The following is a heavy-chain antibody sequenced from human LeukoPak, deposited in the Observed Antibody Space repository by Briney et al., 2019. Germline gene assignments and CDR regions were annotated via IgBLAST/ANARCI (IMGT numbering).Heavy chain of an antibody. CDR1: GFTFSDHY. V-gene: IGHV3-72*01. Sequence: GGSLRLSCAASGFTFSDHYMDWVRQAPGKGLEWVGRIRNKANSYTTEYAASVKGRFTISRDDSKNTAYLQMNSLKTEDTAVYYCTIPKSGYETSYYYMDVWGKGTTVTVSS. D-gene: IGHD5-12*01. CDR2: IRNKANSYTT. CDR3: TIPKSGYETSYYYMDV. J-gene: IGHJ6*03.